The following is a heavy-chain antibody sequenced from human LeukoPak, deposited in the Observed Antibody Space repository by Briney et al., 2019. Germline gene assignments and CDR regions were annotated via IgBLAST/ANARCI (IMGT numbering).Heavy chain of an antibody. CDR3: ARVEVGVVITAFDI. CDR2: ISYDGSNK. V-gene: IGHV3-30-3*01. D-gene: IGHD3-3*01. CDR1: GFTFSSYA. Sequence: GGSLRLSCAASGFTFSSYAMHWVRQAPGKGLEWVAVISYDGSNKYYADSVKGRFTISRDNSKNTLYLQMNSLRAEDTAVYYCARVEVGVVITAFDIWGQGTMVTVSS. J-gene: IGHJ3*02.